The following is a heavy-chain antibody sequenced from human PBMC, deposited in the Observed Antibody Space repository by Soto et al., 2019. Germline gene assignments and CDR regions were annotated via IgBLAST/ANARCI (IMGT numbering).Heavy chain of an antibody. CDR2: ISYDGSNK. V-gene: IGHV3-30*18. J-gene: IGHJ6*02. CDR3: AKDSRPGGWYFASYYGMDV. D-gene: IGHD6-19*01. Sequence: PGGSLRLSCAASGFTFSSYGMHWVRQAPGKGLEWVAVISYDGSNKYYADSVKGRFTISRDNSKNTLYLQMNSLRAEDTAVYYCAKDSRPGGWYFASYYGMDVWGQGTTVTVSS. CDR1: GFTFSSYG.